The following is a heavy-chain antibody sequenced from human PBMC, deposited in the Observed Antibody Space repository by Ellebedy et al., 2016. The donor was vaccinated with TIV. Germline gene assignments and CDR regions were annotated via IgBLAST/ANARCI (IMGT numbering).Heavy chain of an antibody. V-gene: IGHV3-21*01. Sequence: GGSLRLXCAASGFIFSDYSMNWVRQAPGKGLEWVSSITSTSGYIYYADSVKGRFTISRDNAKNSLYLQLNSLRVEDAAVYYCARDRGLALHYYGMDVWGQGTTVTVSS. J-gene: IGHJ6*02. CDR1: GFIFSDYS. CDR2: ITSTSGYI. D-gene: IGHD6-13*01. CDR3: ARDRGLALHYYGMDV.